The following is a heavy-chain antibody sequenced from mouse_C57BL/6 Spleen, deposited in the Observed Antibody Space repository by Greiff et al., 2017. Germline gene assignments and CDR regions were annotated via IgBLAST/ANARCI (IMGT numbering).Heavy chain of an antibody. D-gene: IGHD1-1*01. CDR3: ARSGIYGSSWFAY. CDR2: INPNYGTT. CDR1: GYSFTDYN. V-gene: IGHV1-39*01. Sequence: VQLQQSGPELVKPGASVKISCKASGYSFTDYNMNWVKQSNGKSLEWIGVINPNYGTTSYNQKFKSKATLTVDTSSSTAHMQLSSLTSEDSAVYYCARSGIYGSSWFAYWGQGTLVTVSA. J-gene: IGHJ3*01.